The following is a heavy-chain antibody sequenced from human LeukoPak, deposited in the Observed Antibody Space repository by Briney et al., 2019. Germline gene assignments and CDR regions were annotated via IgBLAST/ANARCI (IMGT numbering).Heavy chain of an antibody. CDR2: IDWDDDK. J-gene: IGHJ4*02. CDR3: ARMEAHLTERQAYIDY. D-gene: IGHD4-11*01. CDR1: GFSLSTSGMC. Sequence: SGPALLKPTQILTLTCTFSGFSLSTSGMCVSWSRQPPGKALEWLSRIDWDDDKYYSTFLKTRLTISKDTSKNQVVLTMPNMDHVDPATFYCARMEAHLTERQAYIDYWGQGTLVTVSS. V-gene: IGHV2-70*11.